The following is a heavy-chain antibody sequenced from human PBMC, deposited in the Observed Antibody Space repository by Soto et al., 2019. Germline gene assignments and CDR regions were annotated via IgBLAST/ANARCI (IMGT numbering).Heavy chain of an antibody. D-gene: IGHD5-12*01. J-gene: IGHJ6*03. CDR1: GGSISSYY. CDR3: ARGSGYDWGYYYYYYLDV. CDR2: IYYSGST. V-gene: IGHV4-59*01. Sequence: QVQLQESGPGLVKPSETLSLTCTVSGGSISSYYWSWIRQPPGKGLEWIGYIYYSGSTNYNPSLKIRVTISVDTSKNQFSLKLSSVTAADTAVYYCARGSGYDWGYYYYYYLDVWGKGTTVTVSS.